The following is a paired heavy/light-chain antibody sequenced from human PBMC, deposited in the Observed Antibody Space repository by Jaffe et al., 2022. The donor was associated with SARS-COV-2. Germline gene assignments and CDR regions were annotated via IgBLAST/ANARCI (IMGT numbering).Heavy chain of an antibody. CDR2: ISWNSGSI. J-gene: IGHJ6*02. CDR3: AKDKGIVVVPAAMSMGYYGMDV. Sequence: EVQLVESGGGLVQPGRSLRLSCAASGFTFDDYAMHWVRQAPGKGLEWVSGISWNSGSIGYADSVKGRFTISRDNAKNSLYLQMNSLRAEDTALYYCAKDKGIVVVPAAMSMGYYGMDVWGQGTTVTVSS. V-gene: IGHV3-9*01. CDR1: GFTFDDYA. D-gene: IGHD2-2*01.
Light chain of an antibody. Sequence: SYVLTQPPSVSVAPGQTARITCGGNNIGSKSVHWYQQKPGQAPVLVVYDDSDRPSGIPERFSGSNSGNTATLTISRVEAGDEADYYCQVWDSSSDHYVFGTGTKVTVL. CDR2: DDS. CDR3: QVWDSSSDHYV. CDR1: NIGSKS. J-gene: IGLJ1*01. V-gene: IGLV3-21*02.